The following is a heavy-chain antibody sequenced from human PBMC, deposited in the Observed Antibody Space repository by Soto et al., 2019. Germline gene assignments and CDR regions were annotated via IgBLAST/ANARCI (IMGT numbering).Heavy chain of an antibody. CDR1: GYTFTSYA. CDR2: INAGNGNT. CDR3: AREYDYIWGSYRPDPL. Sequence: ASVKVSCKASGYTFTSYAMHWVRQAPGQRLEWMGWINAGNGNTNYAQKLQGRVTMTTDTSTSTAYMELRSLRSDDTAVYYCAREYDYIWGSYRPDPLWGQGTLVTVSS. J-gene: IGHJ4*02. V-gene: IGHV1-3*01. D-gene: IGHD3-16*02.